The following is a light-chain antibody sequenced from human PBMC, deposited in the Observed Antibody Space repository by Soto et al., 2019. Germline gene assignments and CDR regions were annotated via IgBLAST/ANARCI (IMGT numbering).Light chain of an antibody. J-gene: IGLJ1*01. CDR3: SSYPSSSTLV. CDR1: SSDVGGYNY. CDR2: EVS. Sequence: QSALTQPASVSGSPGQSITISCTGTSSDVGGYNYVSWYQQHPGKAPKLMIYEVSNRPSGVSNRFSGSKSGNTASLTISGRQAEDAADYYCSSYPSSSTLVFGTGTKLTV. V-gene: IGLV2-14*01.